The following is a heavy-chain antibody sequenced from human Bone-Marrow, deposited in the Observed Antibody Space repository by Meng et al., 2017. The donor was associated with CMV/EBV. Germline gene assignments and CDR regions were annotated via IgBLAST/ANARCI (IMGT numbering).Heavy chain of an antibody. D-gene: IGHD6-13*01. CDR2: TYHSGST. CDR3: AREIGGASSWIPKHYYYYGMDV. Sequence: SETLSLTCTVSGYSISSGYYWGWIRQPPGKGLEWIGSTYHSGSTYYNPSLKSRVTISVDTSKNQFSLKLSSVTAADTAVYYCAREIGGASSWIPKHYYYYGMDVWGQGTTVTVSS. J-gene: IGHJ6*02. CDR1: GYSISSGYY. V-gene: IGHV4-38-2*02.